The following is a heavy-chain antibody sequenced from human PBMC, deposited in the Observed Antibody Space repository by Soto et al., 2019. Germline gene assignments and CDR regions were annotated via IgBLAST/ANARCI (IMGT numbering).Heavy chain of an antibody. D-gene: IGHD3-22*01. CDR1: GFSLSTSGVG. CDR3: ARPNTYYYDSSGYHFDY. CDR2: IYWDDDK. Sequence: QITLKESGPTLVKPTQTLTLTCTFSGFSLSTSGVGVGWIRQPPGKALEWLALIYWDDDKRYSPSLKSRLTITKDTSKNQVVLTMTNMVPVDTATYSCARPNTYYYDSSGYHFDYWGQGTLVTVAS. V-gene: IGHV2-5*02. J-gene: IGHJ4*02.